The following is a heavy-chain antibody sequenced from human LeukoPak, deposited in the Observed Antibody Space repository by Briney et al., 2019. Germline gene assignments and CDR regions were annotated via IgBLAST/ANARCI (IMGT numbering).Heavy chain of an antibody. J-gene: IGHJ4*02. CDR2: IGGSGVST. CDR1: GFTFATYA. Sequence: GGSLRLSCAASGFTFATYAMTWVRQVPGKGLEWVSTIGGSGVSTYYEDSVKGRFTISRDNSKNTLYPQVNSLRAADTAIYYCVKVDDTSGYRPLWGQGTLVTVSS. CDR3: VKVDDTSGYRPL. D-gene: IGHD3-22*01. V-gene: IGHV3-23*01.